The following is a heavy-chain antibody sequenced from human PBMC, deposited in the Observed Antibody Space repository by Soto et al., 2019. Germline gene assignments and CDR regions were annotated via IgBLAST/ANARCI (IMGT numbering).Heavy chain of an antibody. Sequence: ASVKVSCKASGYTFISFGISWVRQAPGQELEWMGWISAYNGNTNYAQKLQGRVTMTTDTSTSTAYMELRSLRSEDTAVYYYARGLVAVAPAQYWGQGTLVTVCS. CDR2: ISAYNGNT. V-gene: IGHV1-18*01. CDR3: ARGLVAVAPAQY. J-gene: IGHJ4*02. D-gene: IGHD6-19*01. CDR1: GYTFISFG.